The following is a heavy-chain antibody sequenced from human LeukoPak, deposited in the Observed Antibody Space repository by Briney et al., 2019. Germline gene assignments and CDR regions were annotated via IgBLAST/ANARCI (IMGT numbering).Heavy chain of an antibody. J-gene: IGHJ5*02. CDR2: IYTSGST. V-gene: IGHV4-4*07. Sequence: SSETLSLTCTVSGGSISSYYWSWIRQPAGKGLEWIGRIYTSGSTNYNPPLKSRVTMSVDTSKNQFSLKLRSVTAADTAVYYCARVGRRGYRVNNWFDPWGQGTLVTVSS. D-gene: IGHD5-18*01. CDR1: GGSISSYY. CDR3: ARVGRRGYRVNNWFDP.